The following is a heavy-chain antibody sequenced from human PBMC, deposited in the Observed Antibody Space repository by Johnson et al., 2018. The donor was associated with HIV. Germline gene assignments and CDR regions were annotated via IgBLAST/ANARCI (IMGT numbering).Heavy chain of an antibody. Sequence: VQLVESGGGVVQPGRSLRLSCAASGFTFSDYYMSWIRQAPGKGLEWVSYISSSGSTIYYADAGKGRITISRDNAKNSLYVQMNSLRAEDTAVYYCARSRRWTGTVTRPLEAFDIWGQGTMVTVSS. J-gene: IGHJ3*02. CDR1: GFTFSDYY. D-gene: IGHD4-11*01. V-gene: IGHV3-11*04. CDR2: ISSSGSTI. CDR3: ARSRRWTGTVTRPLEAFDI.